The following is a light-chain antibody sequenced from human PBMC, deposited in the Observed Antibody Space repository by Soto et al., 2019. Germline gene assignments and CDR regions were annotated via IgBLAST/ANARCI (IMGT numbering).Light chain of an antibody. Sequence: QSVLTQPASVSGSPGQSITISCTGTGSDVGGYDYVSWYQHHPGKAPKVMIYEVTNRPSGVSNRFSGSKSGNTASLTISGLLAEAEADYYCRSYTTSSPYASGPGTKVP. CDR3: RSYTTSSPYA. J-gene: IGLJ1*01. V-gene: IGLV2-14*01. CDR1: GSDVGGYDY. CDR2: EVT.